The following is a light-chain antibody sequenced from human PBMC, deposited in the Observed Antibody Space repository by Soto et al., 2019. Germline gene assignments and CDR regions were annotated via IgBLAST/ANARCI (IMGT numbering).Light chain of an antibody. CDR2: DAV. V-gene: IGKV3-11*01. J-gene: IGKJ4*01. Sequence: EIVLTQSPGTLSLSPGERATLSCRASQSVSSSLAWYQLKPGQAPRLLIFDAVNRAPGVPGRFSGSGSGTDFTLTISSPEPEDFALYYVQQCSSWPPLTFGGVTKVEIK. CDR3: QQCSSWPPLT. CDR1: QSVSSS.